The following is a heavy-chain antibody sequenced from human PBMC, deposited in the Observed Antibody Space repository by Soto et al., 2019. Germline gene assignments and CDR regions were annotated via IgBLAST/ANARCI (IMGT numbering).Heavy chain of an antibody. Sequence: EVQLVESGGGVVQPGGSLRLSCAASGFTFSDHYMDWVRQAPGKGLEWVGRIRNQVNSHSTEYAASVKGRFTISRDDSKNSLDLQMNSLTTEDTAVYYCAKVSVSDYSFDYWGQGILVTVSS. J-gene: IGHJ4*02. CDR3: AKVSVSDYSFDY. V-gene: IGHV3-72*01. CDR2: IRNQVNSHST. D-gene: IGHD2-21*01. CDR1: GFTFSDHY.